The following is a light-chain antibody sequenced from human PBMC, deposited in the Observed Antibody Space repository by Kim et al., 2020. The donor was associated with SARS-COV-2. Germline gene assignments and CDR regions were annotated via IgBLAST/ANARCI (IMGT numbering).Light chain of an antibody. CDR2: QDS. CDR1: KLGNKY. Sequence: SYELTQPPSVSVSPGQTASITCSGDKLGNKYTCLYQQKPGQSPVLVIYQDSKRPSGIPERFSGSNSGNTATLTISGTQAMDEADYYCQAWDRTTVVFGGGTQLTVL. V-gene: IGLV3-1*01. J-gene: IGLJ3*02. CDR3: QAWDRTTVV.